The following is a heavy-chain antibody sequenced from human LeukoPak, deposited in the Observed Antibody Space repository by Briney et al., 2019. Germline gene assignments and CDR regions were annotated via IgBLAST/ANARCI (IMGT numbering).Heavy chain of an antibody. V-gene: IGHV7-4-1*02. D-gene: IGHD3-10*01. CDR1: GYTFTAYY. CDR3: ARFRGLYYYYYGMDV. CDR2: INTNTGNP. Sequence: ASVKVSCKASGYTFTAYYMHWVRQAPGQGLEWMGWINTNTGNPTYAQGFTGRFVFSLDTSVSTAYLQISSLKAEDTAVYYCARFRGLYYYYYGMDVWGQGTTVTVSS. J-gene: IGHJ6*02.